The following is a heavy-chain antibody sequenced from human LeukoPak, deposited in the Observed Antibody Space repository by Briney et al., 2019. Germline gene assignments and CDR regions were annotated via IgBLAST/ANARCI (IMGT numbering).Heavy chain of an antibody. CDR1: GGTFSSYA. CDR2: IIPIFGTA. CDR3: ARDSHLPPYSYGYYFDY. D-gene: IGHD5-18*01. Sequence: SVKVSCKASGGTFSSYAISWVRQAPGQGLEWMGGIIPIFGTANYAQKFQGRVTITADESTSTAYMELSSLKSEDTAVYYCARDSHLPPYSYGYYFDYWGQGTLVTVSS. V-gene: IGHV1-69*13. J-gene: IGHJ4*02.